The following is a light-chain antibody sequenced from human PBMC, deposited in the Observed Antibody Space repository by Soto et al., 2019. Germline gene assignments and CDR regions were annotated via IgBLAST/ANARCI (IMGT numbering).Light chain of an antibody. CDR2: DAS. J-gene: IGKJ2*01. CDR3: QQYDKLPVT. Sequence: DIQMTQSPSSLSASVGDRVTITCQASQDISNYLNWYQQKPGKAPKLLIYDASNLETGVPSRFSRSGSGTDFTFTISSLQPEYIATYYCQQYDKLPVTFGQGTKLEIK. CDR1: QDISNY. V-gene: IGKV1-33*01.